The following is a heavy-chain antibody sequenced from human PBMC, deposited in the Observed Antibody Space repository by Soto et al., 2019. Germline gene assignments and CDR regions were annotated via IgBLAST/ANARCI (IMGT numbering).Heavy chain of an antibody. CDR3: XXXXXXXXXXXXSCXXYYYYMDV. J-gene: IGHJ6*03. CDR1: GGTFSSYT. Sequence: QVQLVQSGAEVKKPGSSVKVSCKASGGTFSSYTISWVRQAPGQGLEWMXXIIPILGIANYAQKFQGRVTITADKSTSTAYMELSXXXSXDTAVXYXXXXXXXXXXXXXSCXXYYYYMDVWGKGTTVTVSS. D-gene: IGHD2-15*01. CDR2: IIPILGIA. V-gene: IGHV1-69*02.